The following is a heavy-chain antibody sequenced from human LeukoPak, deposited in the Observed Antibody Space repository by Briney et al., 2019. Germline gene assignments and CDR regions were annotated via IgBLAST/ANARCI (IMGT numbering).Heavy chain of an antibody. V-gene: IGHV1-46*01. D-gene: IGHD5-24*01. CDR2: INPSGTGT. J-gene: IGHJ5*02. CDR1: GYTFTGYY. CDR3: ATDHSMANTAWWFDP. Sequence: ASVKVSCKASGYTFTGYYMHWVRQALGQGLEWMGVINPSGTGTSYAQKFQGRITMSRDTSTSTVYMELSSLRSEDTAFYYCATDHSMANTAWWFDPWGQGTLVTVSS.